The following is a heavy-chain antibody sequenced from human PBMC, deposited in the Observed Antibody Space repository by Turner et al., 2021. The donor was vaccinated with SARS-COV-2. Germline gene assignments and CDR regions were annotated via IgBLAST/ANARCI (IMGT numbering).Heavy chain of an antibody. D-gene: IGHD6-19*01. CDR1: GFTFSSYS. Sequence: EVQLVESGGGLVQPGGSLRLSCAASGFTFSSYSMNWVRQAQGKGLEGVSYISSSSSTTYYADSVKGRFTISRDNAKNSLYLQMNSLRAEDTAVYYCARDLGSIAVANWGQGTLVTVSS. V-gene: IGHV3-48*01. CDR2: ISSSSSTT. CDR3: ARDLGSIAVAN. J-gene: IGHJ4*02.